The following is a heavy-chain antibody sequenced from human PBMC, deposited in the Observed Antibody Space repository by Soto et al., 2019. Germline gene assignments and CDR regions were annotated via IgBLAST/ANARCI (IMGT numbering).Heavy chain of an antibody. CDR1: GGSISYSY. V-gene: IGHV4-59*08. CDR2: ICAIGST. CDR3: ARHSPPFFYGSGPWDV. Sequence: SETLSLTCTVPGGSISYSYWSWIRQSPVQGLEWIGYICAIGSTNDNPSLKRRVTISLDTSKTHCSLKLSSLIAADTAVYYCARHSPPFFYGSGPWDVWGQGTTVTVSS. J-gene: IGHJ6*02. D-gene: IGHD3-10*01.